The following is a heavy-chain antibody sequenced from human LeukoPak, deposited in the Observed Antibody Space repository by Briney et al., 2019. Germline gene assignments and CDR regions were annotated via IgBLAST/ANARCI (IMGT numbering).Heavy chain of an antibody. D-gene: IGHD3-22*01. CDR1: GFTFSSYG. Sequence: QAGGSLRLSCAASGFTFSSYGMHWVRQAPGKGLEWVTVISYDGSKKYYADPVKGRFTISRDNSKNTLYLQMNSLRAEDTAVYYCARSSEGRYYYDSSGFSYYYYYMDVWGKGTTVTISS. CDR2: ISYDGSKK. J-gene: IGHJ6*03. CDR3: ARSSEGRYYYDSSGFSYYYYYMDV. V-gene: IGHV3-30*03.